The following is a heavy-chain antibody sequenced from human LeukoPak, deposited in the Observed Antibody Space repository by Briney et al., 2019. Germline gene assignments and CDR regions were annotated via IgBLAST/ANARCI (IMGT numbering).Heavy chain of an antibody. J-gene: IGHJ6*03. CDR3: AKDTSKLRYFDWLYMDV. V-gene: IGHV3-43*01. CDR1: GFTFSSYS. D-gene: IGHD3-9*01. CDR2: ISWDGGST. Sequence: GGSLRLSCAASGFTFSSYSLHWVRQAQGKGLEWVSLISWDGGSTYYADSVKGRFTISRDNSKNSLYLQMNSLRTEDTALYYCAKDTSKLRYFDWLYMDVWGKGTTVTISS.